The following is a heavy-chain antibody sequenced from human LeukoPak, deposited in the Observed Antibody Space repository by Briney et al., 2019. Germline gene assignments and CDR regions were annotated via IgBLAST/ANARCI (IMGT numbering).Heavy chain of an antibody. CDR3: ARSRRIAAAGTPFNYYMDV. CDR2: INPNSGGT. Sequence: ASVKVSCKASGYTFTGYYMHWVRQAPGQGLEWMGWINPNSGGTNYARKFQGRVTMTRDTSISTAYMELSRLRSDDTAVYYCARSRRIAAAGTPFNYYMDVWGKGTTVTVSS. V-gene: IGHV1-2*02. CDR1: GYTFTGYY. D-gene: IGHD6-13*01. J-gene: IGHJ6*03.